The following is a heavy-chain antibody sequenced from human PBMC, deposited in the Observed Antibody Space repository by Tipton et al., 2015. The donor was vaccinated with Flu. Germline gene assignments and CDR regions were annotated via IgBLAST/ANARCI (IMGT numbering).Heavy chain of an antibody. CDR1: GFTFSSYG. J-gene: IGHJ6*02. CDR3: AREVATTYYYYGMDV. Sequence: SLRLSCAASGFTFSSYGMHWVRQAPGKGLEWVAVIWYDGSNKYYADSVKGRFTISRDNSKNTLYLQMNSLRAEDTAVYYCAREVATTYYYYGMDVWGQGTTVTVSS. CDR2: IWYDGSNK. V-gene: IGHV3-33*01. D-gene: IGHD5-12*01.